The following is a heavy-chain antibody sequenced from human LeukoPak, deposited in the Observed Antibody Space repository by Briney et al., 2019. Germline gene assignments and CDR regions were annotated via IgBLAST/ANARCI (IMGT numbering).Heavy chain of an antibody. CDR1: GYTFTGYY. CDR2: ISAYNGNT. Sequence: ASVKVSCKASGYTFTGYYMHWVRQAPGQGLEWMGWISAYNGNTNYAQKLQGRVTMTTDTSTSTAYMELRSLRSDDTAVYYCARRRPPPYYGMDVWGQGTTVTVSS. V-gene: IGHV1-18*04. CDR3: ARRRPPPYYGMDV. J-gene: IGHJ6*02.